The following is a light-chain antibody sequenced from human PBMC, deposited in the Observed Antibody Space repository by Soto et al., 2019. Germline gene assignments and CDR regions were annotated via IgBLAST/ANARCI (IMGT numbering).Light chain of an antibody. Sequence: QAVVTQPPSVSGAPGQRVTISCTGSSSNIGAGHDVHWYQQFPGTGPKLLIYGNNNRPSGVPDRFSGSKSGTSASLAITGLQAEDEADYYCQSYDSSLSVVFGGGTQLTVL. V-gene: IGLV1-40*01. CDR2: GNN. CDR1: SSNIGAGHD. CDR3: QSYDSSLSVV. J-gene: IGLJ2*01.